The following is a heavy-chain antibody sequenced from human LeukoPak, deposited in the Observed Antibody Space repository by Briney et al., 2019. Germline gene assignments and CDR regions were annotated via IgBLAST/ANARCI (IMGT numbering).Heavy chain of an antibody. CDR2: ISGSGGST. J-gene: IGHJ4*02. CDR1: GFTFSSYA. CDR3: ARAHCSSTSCTFDY. V-gene: IGHV3-23*01. Sequence: PGGSLRLSCAASGFTFSSYAMSWVRQAPGKGLEWVSAISGSGGSTYYADSVKGRFTISRDNSKNTLYLQMNSLRAEDTAVYYCARAHCSSTSCTFDYWGQGTLVTVSS. D-gene: IGHD2-2*01.